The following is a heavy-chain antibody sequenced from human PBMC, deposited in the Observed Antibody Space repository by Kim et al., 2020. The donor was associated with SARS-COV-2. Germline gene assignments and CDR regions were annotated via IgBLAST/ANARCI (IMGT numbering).Heavy chain of an antibody. D-gene: IGHD3-22*01. CDR1: GYTFTNNL. Sequence: ASVKVSCKPSGYTFTNNLIHWVRQAPGQRLEWMGRIDPGNGDTRYSQRFQGRVTVTWDTSASIAYMEMSSLRSEDTAVYYCVRDPRNYDTFRDYWGQGSLVTVSS. V-gene: IGHV1-3*01. J-gene: IGHJ4*02. CDR2: IDPGNGDT. CDR3: VRDPRNYDTFRDY.